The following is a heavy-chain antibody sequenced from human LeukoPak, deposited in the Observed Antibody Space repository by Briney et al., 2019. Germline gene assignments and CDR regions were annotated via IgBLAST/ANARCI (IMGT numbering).Heavy chain of an antibody. CDR1: GGSISSYY. V-gene: IGHV4-59*12. J-gene: IGHJ2*01. Sequence: SETLSLTCTVSGGSISSYYWSWIRQPPGKGLEWIGYIFYSGSTNYSPSLRSRVTMSLDTSTNQFSLKLSSVTAADTAVYYCARLTMFRGVVYGTDWHSDLWGRGTLVTVSS. CDR2: IFYSGST. CDR3: ARLTMFRGVVYGTDWHSDL. D-gene: IGHD3-10*01.